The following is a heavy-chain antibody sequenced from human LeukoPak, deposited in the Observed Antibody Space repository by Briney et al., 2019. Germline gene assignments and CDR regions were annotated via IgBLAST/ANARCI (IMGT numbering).Heavy chain of an antibody. V-gene: IGHV4-59*08. CDR1: GGSISSYY. D-gene: IGHD6-13*01. CDR2: IYYSGST. CDR3: AREAQYSSSWYDY. Sequence: PSETLSLTCTISGGSISSYYWSWIRQPPGKGLEWIGYIYYSGSTSYNPSLKSRVTILVDTSKNQFSLKLRSVTAADTAVYYCAREAQYSSSWYDYWGQGTLVTVSS. J-gene: IGHJ4*02.